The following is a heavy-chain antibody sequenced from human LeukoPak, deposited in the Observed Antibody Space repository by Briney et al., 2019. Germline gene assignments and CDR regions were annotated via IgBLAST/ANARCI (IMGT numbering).Heavy chain of an antibody. CDR2: IYYSGST. Sequence: SETLSLTCTVSGGSISSYYWSWIRQPPGKGLEWIGYIYYSGSTNYNPSLKSRVTISVDTSKNQFSLKLSSVTAADTAVYYCARGKGRKDTAYAFDIWGQGTMVTVSS. J-gene: IGHJ3*02. D-gene: IGHD5-18*01. V-gene: IGHV4-59*12. CDR3: ARGKGRKDTAYAFDI. CDR1: GGSISSYY.